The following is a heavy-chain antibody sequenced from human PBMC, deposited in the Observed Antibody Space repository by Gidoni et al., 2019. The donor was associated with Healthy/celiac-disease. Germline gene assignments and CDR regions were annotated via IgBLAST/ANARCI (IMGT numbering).Heavy chain of an antibody. CDR1: GFTFGASA. Sequence: EVQLVESGGGLVQPGRSMRLSCTASGFTFGASAMSWFRQAPGKGLEWVGFIISKAYGGTTEYAASVKGRFTISRDDSKSIAYLKMNSLKTEDTAVYYCTREASDIVATAFDYWGQGTLVTVSS. D-gene: IGHD5-12*01. CDR3: TREASDIVATAFDY. CDR2: IISKAYGGTT. J-gene: IGHJ4*02. V-gene: IGHV3-49*03.